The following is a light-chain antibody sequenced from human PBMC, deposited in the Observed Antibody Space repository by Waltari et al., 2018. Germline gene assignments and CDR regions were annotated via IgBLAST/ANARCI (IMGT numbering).Light chain of an antibody. J-gene: IGLJ1*01. CDR3: CSYTGSSTSYG. CDR2: EAT. Sequence: QSALSQPASVSWSPGQSLTITCTGASTDLASYNLVAWYQHHPNRAPKLIIYEATKRPSGISLRFYGAKSGATASLRIAGLHADDEADDYCCSYTGSSTSYGCGGGTKVTVL. CDR1: STDLASYNL. V-gene: IGLV2-23*01.